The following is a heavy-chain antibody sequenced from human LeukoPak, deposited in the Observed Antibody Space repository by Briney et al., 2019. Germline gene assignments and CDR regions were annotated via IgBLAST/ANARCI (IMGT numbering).Heavy chain of an antibody. D-gene: IGHD1-1*01. V-gene: IGHV4-61*02. CDR1: GGSISSGSYY. J-gene: IGHJ6*03. Sequence: ASQTLSLTCTVSGGSISSGSYYWSWIRQPAGKGLEWIGRIYTSGSTNYNPSLKSRVTISVDTSKNQFSLKLSSVTAADTAVYYCARAERYYYYYMDVWGKGTTVTISS. CDR2: IYTSGST. CDR3: ARAERYYYYYMDV.